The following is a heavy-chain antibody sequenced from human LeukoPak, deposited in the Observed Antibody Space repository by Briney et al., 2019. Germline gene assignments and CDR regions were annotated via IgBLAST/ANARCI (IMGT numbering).Heavy chain of an antibody. CDR1: GFTFSSYG. V-gene: IGHV3-33*01. CDR2: IWYDGSNK. J-gene: IGHJ4*02. Sequence: GGSLRLSCAASGFTFSSYGMHWVRQDPGKGLEWVAVIWYDGSNKYYADSVKGRFTISRDNSKNTLYLQMNSLRAEDTAVYYCARDCSGGSCYSFDYWGQGTLVTVSS. CDR3: ARDCSGGSCYSFDY. D-gene: IGHD2-15*01.